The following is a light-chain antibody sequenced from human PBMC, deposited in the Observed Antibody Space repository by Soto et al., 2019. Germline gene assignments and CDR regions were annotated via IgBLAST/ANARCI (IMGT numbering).Light chain of an antibody. CDR2: DAY. V-gene: IGKV3-11*01. CDR3: QQRSDSPPLP. J-gene: IGKJ4*01. CDR1: QSVFGY. Sequence: EVVLTQSPATLSLSPGDRATLSCRASQSVFGYLAWYQHKPGQAPRLLIYDAYKRATGVPARFSGSGSETDFSLIISSLEPEDFAVYYCQQRSDSPPLPFGGGTKVEIK.